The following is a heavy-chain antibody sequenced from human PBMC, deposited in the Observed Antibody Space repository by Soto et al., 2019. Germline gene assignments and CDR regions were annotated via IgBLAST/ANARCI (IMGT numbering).Heavy chain of an antibody. V-gene: IGHV3-23*01. Sequence: GGSLRLSCAASGFTFSTYAMNWVRQAPGKGLEWASGISTSGAGTYYADSVKGRFTISRDNAKNTLFLQMNSLRDEDTGVYYCARWGLRVNSLDIWGQGTMVTVS. CDR2: ISTSGAGT. D-gene: IGHD4-17*01. CDR3: ARWGLRVNSLDI. J-gene: IGHJ3*02. CDR1: GFTFSTYA.